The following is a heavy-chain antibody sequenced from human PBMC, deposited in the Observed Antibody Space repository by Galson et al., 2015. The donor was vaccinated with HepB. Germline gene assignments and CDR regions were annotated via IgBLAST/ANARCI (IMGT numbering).Heavy chain of an antibody. D-gene: IGHD2-2*02. CDR1: GFTFSSYA. Sequence: SLRLSCAASGFTFSSYAMNWVRQAPGKGLEWVSAISGSGGSTSYTYSVRGRFTMSRDNSKNTLYLQMNSLRAEDTATYYCAKVGLGKYCSSTSCYITWGQGTLVTVSS. V-gene: IGHV3-23*01. CDR2: ISGSGGST. CDR3: AKVGLGKYCSSTSCYIT. J-gene: IGHJ5*02.